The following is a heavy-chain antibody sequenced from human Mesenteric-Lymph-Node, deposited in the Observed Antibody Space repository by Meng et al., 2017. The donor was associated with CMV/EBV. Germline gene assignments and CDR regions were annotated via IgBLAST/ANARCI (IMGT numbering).Heavy chain of an antibody. Sequence: KVSCKASGYTFTNYGLSWVRQAPGQGLEWMGWINPNSGGTNYAQKFQGRVTMTRDTSISTAYMELSRLRSDDTAVYYCARGDLGKFDYWGQGTLVTVSS. CDR1: GYTFTNYG. CDR2: INPNSGGT. V-gene: IGHV1-2*02. D-gene: IGHD7-27*01. CDR3: ARGDLGKFDY. J-gene: IGHJ4*02.